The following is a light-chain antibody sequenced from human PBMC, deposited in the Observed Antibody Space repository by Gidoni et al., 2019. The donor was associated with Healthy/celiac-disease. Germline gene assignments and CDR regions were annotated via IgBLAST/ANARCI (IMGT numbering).Light chain of an antibody. J-gene: IGKJ4*01. CDR1: QSISSY. Sequence: DIQMTQSPSSLSASVGDRVTITCRASQSISSYLNLYQQKPGKAPKLLIYAASSLQSGVPSRFSCSGSGTDFTLTISSLQPEDFATYFCQQSYSTLLTFGGGTKVEIK. V-gene: IGKV1-39*01. CDR2: AAS. CDR3: QQSYSTLLT.